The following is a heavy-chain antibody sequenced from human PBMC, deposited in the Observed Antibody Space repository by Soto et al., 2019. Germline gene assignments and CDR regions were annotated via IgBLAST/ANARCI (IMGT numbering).Heavy chain of an antibody. V-gene: IGHV2-5*01. D-gene: IGHD3-3*01. CDR3: AHRLLAGTQIGS. J-gene: IGHJ4*02. Sequence: QITLKESGPTLVKPTQTLTLTCTFSGFSLSTRGVGVGWIRQHPGKALEWLGIIYWNRDYFNKSSLHRRLTITKNTSKNQVVHTITHLDPVETGTYFCAHRLLAGTQIGSWGQGILVTVSS. CDR1: GFSLSTRGVG. CDR2: IYWNRDY.